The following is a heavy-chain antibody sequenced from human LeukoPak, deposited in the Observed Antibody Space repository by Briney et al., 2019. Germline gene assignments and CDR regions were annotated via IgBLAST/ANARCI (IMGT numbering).Heavy chain of an antibody. CDR3: SKSGYDYGDTYPTAY. Sequence: GGSLRLSCAASGFTFSSYAMNWARQAPGKGLEWVSGISDIGSSTYYADSVKGRFTIARDNSKNTLFLQMSSLRAEDTAIYYCSKSGYDYGDTYPTAYWGQGTLVTVSS. D-gene: IGHD4-17*01. CDR1: GFTFSSYA. V-gene: IGHV3-23*01. CDR2: ISDIGSST. J-gene: IGHJ4*02.